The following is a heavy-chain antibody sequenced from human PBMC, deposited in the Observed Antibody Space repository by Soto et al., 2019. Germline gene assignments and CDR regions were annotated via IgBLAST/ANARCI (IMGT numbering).Heavy chain of an antibody. V-gene: IGHV3-23*01. CDR3: AKDPRHGSGWFIDY. J-gene: IGHJ4*02. CDR2: ISGDGGST. D-gene: IGHD6-19*01. CDR1: GFTVSSNY. Sequence: GGSLRLSCAASGFTVSSNYMSWVRQAPGKGLEWVSGISGDGGSTYYADSVKGRFTISRDNSKNTMHLQMNSLRAEDTALYYCAKDPRHGSGWFIDYWGQGTLVTVSS.